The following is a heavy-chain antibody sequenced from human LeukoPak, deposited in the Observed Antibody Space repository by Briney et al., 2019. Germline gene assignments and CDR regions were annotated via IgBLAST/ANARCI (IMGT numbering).Heavy chain of an antibody. CDR3: AKGRDGYNELDAFDI. V-gene: IGHV3-9*03. J-gene: IGHJ3*02. CDR1: GFTFDDYA. D-gene: IGHD5-24*01. CDR2: ISWNSGSI. Sequence: GGSLRLSCAASGFTFDDYAMHWVRQARGKCLEWVSGISWNSGSIGYADSVKGRFTISRDNAKNSLYLQMNSLRAEDMALYYCAKGRDGYNELDAFDIWGQGTMVTVSS.